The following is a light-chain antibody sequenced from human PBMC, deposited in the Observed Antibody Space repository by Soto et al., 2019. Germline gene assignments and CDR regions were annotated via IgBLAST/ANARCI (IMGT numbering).Light chain of an antibody. V-gene: IGLV2-14*01. Sequence: QSALTQPASVSGSPGQSITISCTGTSSDVGGYDYVSWYQQHPGKAPKLMIYDISNRPSGVSDRFSGSKSANTASLTISGLQAEDEAGYYCSSFTASNTEVFGGGTKVTVL. CDR1: SSDVGGYDY. CDR2: DIS. CDR3: SSFTASNTEV. J-gene: IGLJ2*01.